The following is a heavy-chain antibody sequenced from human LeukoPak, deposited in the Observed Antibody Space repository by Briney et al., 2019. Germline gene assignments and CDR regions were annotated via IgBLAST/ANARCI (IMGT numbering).Heavy chain of an antibody. J-gene: IGHJ4*02. D-gene: IGHD5-18*01. CDR1: GFTFTKFW. CDR2: IRYDGSNK. V-gene: IGHV3-30*02. CDR3: ASGGYSYGPRPFDY. Sequence: GESLRLSCEASGFTFTKFWMSWVRQAPGKGLEWVAFIRYDGSNKYYADSVKGRFTISRDNSKNTLYLQMNSLRAEDTAVYYCASGGYSYGPRPFDYWGQGTLVTVSS.